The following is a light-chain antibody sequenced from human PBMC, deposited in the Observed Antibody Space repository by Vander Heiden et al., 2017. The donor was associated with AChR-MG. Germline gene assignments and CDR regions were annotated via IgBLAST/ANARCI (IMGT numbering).Light chain of an antibody. Sequence: QSALTQPASVSGSPGLSITISCSGANSDVGSYNLVSWYQQPPGKVPKLMIYEVTKRPSGVSNRFSGSKSGSTASLTISVLQAEDEAAYYCCSYAGSSTVIFGGGTKLTVL. CDR2: EVT. J-gene: IGLJ2*01. V-gene: IGLV2-23*02. CDR3: CSYAGSSTVI. CDR1: NSDVGSYNL.